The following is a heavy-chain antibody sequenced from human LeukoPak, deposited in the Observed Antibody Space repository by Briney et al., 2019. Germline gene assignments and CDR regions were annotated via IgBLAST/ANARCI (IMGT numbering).Heavy chain of an antibody. J-gene: IGHJ4*02. Sequence: PSETLSLTCTVSGGSVSSDSYYWSWLRQPPGKGLEWIGYIYNSGSTNYNPSLKSRVTISADTSKNQFSLKLSSVTAADTAVYYCARRPRGTGSLMLDYWGQGTLVTVSS. V-gene: IGHV4-61*01. CDR1: GGSVSSDSYY. D-gene: IGHD6-19*01. CDR2: IYNSGST. CDR3: ARRPRGTGSLMLDY.